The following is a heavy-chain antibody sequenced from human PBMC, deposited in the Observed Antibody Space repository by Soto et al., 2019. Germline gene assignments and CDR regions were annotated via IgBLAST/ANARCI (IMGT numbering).Heavy chain of an antibody. CDR3: ARAPPGAGGCGFGF. CDR1: GYTFSSRG. CDR2: MTGPNGNP. J-gene: IGHJ3*01. V-gene: IGHV1-18*01. D-gene: IGHD2-21*01. Sequence: QVQLVQSGAEVKKPGASLKVSCKASGYTFSSRGISWVRQAPGQGLEWMGWMTGPNGNPYYAQKFQDRVTMTTDTSTGAGYMEGGGLGSDGPGVYYRARAPPGAGGCGFGFWGQGTKVIGSS.